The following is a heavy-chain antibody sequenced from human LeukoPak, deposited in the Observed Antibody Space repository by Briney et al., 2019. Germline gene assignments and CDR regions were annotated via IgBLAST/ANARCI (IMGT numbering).Heavy chain of an antibody. CDR1: GFAFSGYN. Sequence: GGSLRLSCAPSGFAFSGYNMNSVCQAPGKGLEWVSFISSGSSFISYADSVKGRFTISRDNAKNSLYLQMNSLRVEDTALYFCAREEGHKVASIPLDYWGQGALVTVSS. J-gene: IGHJ4*02. CDR3: AREEGHKVASIPLDY. CDR2: ISSGSSFI. D-gene: IGHD2-15*01. V-gene: IGHV3-21*01.